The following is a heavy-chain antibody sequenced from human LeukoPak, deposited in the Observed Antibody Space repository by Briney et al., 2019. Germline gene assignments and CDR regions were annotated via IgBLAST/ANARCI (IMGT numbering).Heavy chain of an antibody. V-gene: IGHV4-39*07. D-gene: IGHD3-9*01. J-gene: IGHJ4*02. CDR3: ARDPYDILTGYPYYFAY. CDR1: GGSISSSSYY. Sequence: SETLSLTCTVSGGSISSSSYYWGWIRQPPGKGLEWIGSIYYSGSTYYNPSLKSRVTISVDTSKNQFSLKLSSVTAADTAVYYCARDPYDILTGYPYYFAYWGQGTLVTVSS. CDR2: IYYSGST.